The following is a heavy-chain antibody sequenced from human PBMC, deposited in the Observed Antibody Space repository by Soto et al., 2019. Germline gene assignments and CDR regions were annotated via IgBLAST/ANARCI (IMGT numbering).Heavy chain of an antibody. Sequence: GVSVKVSCKASGGTFSSYAISCVLQSPGQWLEWMGGIIPIFGTANYAQKFQGRVTITADESTSTAYMELSSLRSEDTAVYYCARDSGSSSWYEGNWFDPWGQGTLVTVPQ. V-gene: IGHV1-69*13. CDR2: IIPIFGTA. J-gene: IGHJ5*02. D-gene: IGHD6-13*01. CDR3: ARDSGSSSWYEGNWFDP. CDR1: GGTFSSYA.